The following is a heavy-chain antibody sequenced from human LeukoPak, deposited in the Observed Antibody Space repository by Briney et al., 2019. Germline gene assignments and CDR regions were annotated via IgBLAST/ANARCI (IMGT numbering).Heavy chain of an antibody. CDR3: ARDAEYCTNGVCNYFDY. Sequence: GGSLRLSCAASGFTFSSYSMNWVRQAPGKGLDWVSSISSSSSYIYYADSVKGRFTISRDNAKNSLYLQMNSLRAEDTAVYYCARDAEYCTNGVCNYFDYWGQGTLVTVSS. D-gene: IGHD2-8*01. CDR2: ISSSSSYI. CDR1: GFTFSSYS. V-gene: IGHV3-21*01. J-gene: IGHJ4*02.